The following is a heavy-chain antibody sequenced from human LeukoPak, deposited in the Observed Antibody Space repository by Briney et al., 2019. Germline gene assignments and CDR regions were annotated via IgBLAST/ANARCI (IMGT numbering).Heavy chain of an antibody. CDR1: GFTFNTYN. J-gene: IGHJ4*02. CDR2: ISSSSSYI. CDR3: ARLYDGSAYHADRFDY. Sequence: GGSLRLSCAGSGFTFNTYNMNWVREAPGKGLEWLSSISSSSSYIYYVDSVKGRFTISRDNAKNSLYLQMNSLRAEDTAVYYCARLYDGSAYHADRFDYWGQGTLVIVSS. D-gene: IGHD3-22*01. V-gene: IGHV3-21*01.